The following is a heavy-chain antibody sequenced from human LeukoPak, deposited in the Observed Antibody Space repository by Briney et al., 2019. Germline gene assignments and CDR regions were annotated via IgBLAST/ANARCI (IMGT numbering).Heavy chain of an antibody. V-gene: IGHV3-23*01. J-gene: IGHJ4*02. Sequence: GGSLRLSCAASGFTFSSYGMHWVRQAPSKGLEWVSTISGSAYNSYYADSVKGRFTISRDNSANTLYLQMNSLRAEDTALYYCAKHSGSYFIYYVDSWGQGTLVTVSS. D-gene: IGHD1-26*01. CDR1: GFTFSSYG. CDR3: AKHSGSYFIYYVDS. CDR2: ISGSAYNS.